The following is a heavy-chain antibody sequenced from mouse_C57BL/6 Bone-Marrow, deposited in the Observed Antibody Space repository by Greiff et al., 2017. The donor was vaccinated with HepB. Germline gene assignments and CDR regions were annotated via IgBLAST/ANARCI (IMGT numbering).Heavy chain of an antibody. Sequence: EVKVEESGGGLVQPGGSMKLSCVASGFTFSNYWMNWVRQSPEKGLEWVAQIRFKSDNYATHYAESVKGRFTISRDDSKSSVYLQMNNLRAEDTGIYYCTGEMCHYYYAMDYWGQGTSVTVSS. CDR3: TGEMCHYYYAMDY. CDR2: IRFKSDNYAT. D-gene: IGHD1-2*01. V-gene: IGHV6-3*01. CDR1: GFTFSNYW. J-gene: IGHJ4*01.